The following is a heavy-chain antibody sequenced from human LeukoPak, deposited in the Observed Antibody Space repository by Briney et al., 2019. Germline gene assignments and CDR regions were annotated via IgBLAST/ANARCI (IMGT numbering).Heavy chain of an antibody. Sequence: GESLKISCQGSGYSINNYWIGWVRQMPGKGLEWMGIIYPADSDIRYSPSFQGQVTISADKSISTAYLQWSSPKASDTAMYYCARQEYCSGGSCYTWFDPWGQGTLVTVSS. V-gene: IGHV5-51*01. CDR1: GYSINNYW. CDR2: IYPADSDI. D-gene: IGHD2-15*01. J-gene: IGHJ5*02. CDR3: ARQEYCSGGSCYTWFDP.